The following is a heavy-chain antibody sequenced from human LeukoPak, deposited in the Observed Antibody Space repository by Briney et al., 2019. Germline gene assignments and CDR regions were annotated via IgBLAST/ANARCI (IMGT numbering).Heavy chain of an antibody. CDR2: ISYSGTT. CDR1: GDSINDYY. D-gene: IGHD2-2*01. J-gene: IGHJ4*02. CDR3: ARDETDIVVVPAPRGYDY. V-gene: IGHV4-59*01. Sequence: SETLSLTCTVSGDSINDYYWSWIRQPPGKGLEYIGYISYSGTTNYNPSLKSRVTISADTSKNQFSLKLSSLTAADTAVYYCARDETDIVVVPAPRGYDYWGQGTLVTVSS.